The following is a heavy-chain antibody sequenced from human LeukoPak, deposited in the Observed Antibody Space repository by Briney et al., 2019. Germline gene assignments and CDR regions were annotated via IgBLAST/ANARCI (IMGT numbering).Heavy chain of an antibody. CDR2: ISAYNGNT. D-gene: IGHD5-18*01. CDR1: GYAFTSYG. Sequence: ASVKVSCKASGYAFTSYGISRVRQAPGQVLEWMGWISAYNGNTNYAQKLQGRVSLNTDTSPSTAYMELRSLRSDDTAVYYCARGSSGYSYGYAVDYWGQGTLVTVSS. J-gene: IGHJ4*02. V-gene: IGHV1-18*04. CDR3: ARGSSGYSYGYAVDY.